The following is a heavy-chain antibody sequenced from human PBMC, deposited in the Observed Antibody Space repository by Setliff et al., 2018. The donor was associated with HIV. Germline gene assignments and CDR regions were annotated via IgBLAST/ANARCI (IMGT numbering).Heavy chain of an antibody. CDR2: ISSTGAA. J-gene: IGHJ3*02. CDR1: GDSINSHL. CDR3: ARGGKRAFDI. Sequence: PSETLSLTCTVSGDSINSHLWTWIRQSPRKGLEWIGYISSTGAAWYNPSLKSRVTMSIDTSKIHFSLTLSSVSGADTALYFCARGGKRAFDIWGQGAMVTVSS. V-gene: IGHV4-59*11.